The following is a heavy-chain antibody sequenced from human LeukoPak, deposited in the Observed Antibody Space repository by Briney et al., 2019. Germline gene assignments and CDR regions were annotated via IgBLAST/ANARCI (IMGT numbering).Heavy chain of an antibody. Sequence: GGSLRLSCTASGFTFGDYALSWVRQAPGKGLEWVGFIRIKAFGETTEYAASVKGRFTISRDNFKSIAYLQMNSLQTEDTAVYYCTTFSDCSTSVCYNNYWGQGTLVTVSS. CDR3: TTFSDCSTSVCYNNY. V-gene: IGHV3-49*04. CDR2: IRIKAFGETT. CDR1: GFTFGDYA. J-gene: IGHJ4*02. D-gene: IGHD2-2*02.